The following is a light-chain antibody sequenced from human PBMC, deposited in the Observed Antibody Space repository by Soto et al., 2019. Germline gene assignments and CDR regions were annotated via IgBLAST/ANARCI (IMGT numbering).Light chain of an antibody. CDR2: KAS. CDR3: QQYNSYSPPWT. V-gene: IGKV1-5*03. Sequence: DIQMTQSPSTLSASVGDRVTITCRASQSISSWLVWYQQKPGKAPKLLIYKASSLESGVPSRFSGSGSGTEFTLTISSLQPDDFATYYCQQYNSYSPPWTFGQGTKVEIK. J-gene: IGKJ1*01. CDR1: QSISSW.